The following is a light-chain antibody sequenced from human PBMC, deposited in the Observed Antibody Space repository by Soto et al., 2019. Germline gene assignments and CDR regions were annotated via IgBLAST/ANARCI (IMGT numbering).Light chain of an antibody. Sequence: EIGLTQSPGTLSLSPGERATLSCRASQGVSSSYLAWYQQKPGQAPRLLIYGASSRATGIPDRFTGSGSGTAFTITISRVEPEDFAVYYCQQYGSLLTWTFGRGTKVEVK. CDR3: QQYGSLLTWT. J-gene: IGKJ1*01. CDR2: GAS. CDR1: QGVSSSY. V-gene: IGKV3-20*01.